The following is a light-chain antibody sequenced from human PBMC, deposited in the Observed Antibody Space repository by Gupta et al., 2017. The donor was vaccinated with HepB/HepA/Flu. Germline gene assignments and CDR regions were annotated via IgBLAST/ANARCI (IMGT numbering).Light chain of an antibody. CDR1: SGHNTYG. Sequence: QLVLTQSPSASASLGASVKLTCTLSSGHNTYGIAWHQQQPEKGPRYLMKLNSDGSHRKGDGIPDRFSGSSSGAERYLTISSLQSEDEADYYCQTWGTGIVVFGRGTKLNVL. J-gene: IGLJ2*01. V-gene: IGLV4-69*01. CDR2: LNSDGSH. CDR3: QTWGTGIVV.